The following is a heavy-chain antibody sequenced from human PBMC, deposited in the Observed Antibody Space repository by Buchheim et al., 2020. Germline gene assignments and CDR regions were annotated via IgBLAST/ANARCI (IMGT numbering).Heavy chain of an antibody. D-gene: IGHD1-26*01. Sequence: QVQLVESGGGVVQPERSLRLSCAASGFTFSSYGMHWVRQAPGKGLEWVAVISYDGSNKYYADSVKGRFTISRDNSKNTLYLQMNSLRAEDTAVYYCAKPTVGASYYYYGMDVWGQGTT. J-gene: IGHJ6*02. V-gene: IGHV3-30*18. CDR3: AKPTVGASYYYYGMDV. CDR2: ISYDGSNK. CDR1: GFTFSSYG.